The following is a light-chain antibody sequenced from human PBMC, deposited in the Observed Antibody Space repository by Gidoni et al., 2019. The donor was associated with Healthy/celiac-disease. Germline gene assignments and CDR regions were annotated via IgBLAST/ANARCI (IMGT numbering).Light chain of an antibody. V-gene: IGLV2-23*02. CDR2: DVS. CDR1: SRDVGSYNL. J-gene: IGLJ1*01. CDR3: CSYAGSRSA. Sequence: QSALTQPASVSGSPGQSITISCTGTSRDVGSYNLVSWYQQHPGKAPQLMIYDVSKRPSGVSNRFSGSKSGNTASLTISGLQAEDEADYYCCSYAGSRSAFGTGTKVTVL.